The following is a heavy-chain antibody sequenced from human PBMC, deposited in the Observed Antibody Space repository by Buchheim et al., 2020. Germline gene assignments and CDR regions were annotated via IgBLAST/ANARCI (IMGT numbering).Heavy chain of an antibody. CDR2: ISSSSSYI. Sequence: QVQLVESRGGLVKPGGSLRLSCAASGFTFSDHYMSWIRQAPGKGLEWVSSISSSSSYIYYADSVKGRFTISRDNAKNSLYLQMNSLRAEDTAVYYCARGYSSSSLPGWYYWGQGTL. V-gene: IGHV3-11*06. CDR3: ARGYSSSSLPGWYY. J-gene: IGHJ4*02. CDR1: GFTFSDHY. D-gene: IGHD6-13*01.